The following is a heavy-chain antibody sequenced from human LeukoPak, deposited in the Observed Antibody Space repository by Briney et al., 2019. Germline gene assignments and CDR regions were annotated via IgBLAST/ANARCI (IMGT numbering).Heavy chain of an antibody. V-gene: IGHV3-48*01. CDR2: ISSSSSTI. J-gene: IGHJ4*02. CDR3: ARDDYGAPEDY. Sequence: GGSLRLSCAASGFTFSSYSMNWVRRAPGKGLEWVSYISSSSSTIYYADSVKGRFTVSRDNAKNSLYLQMNSLRAEDTAVYYCARDDYGAPEDYWGQGTLVTVSS. D-gene: IGHD4-17*01. CDR1: GFTFSSYS.